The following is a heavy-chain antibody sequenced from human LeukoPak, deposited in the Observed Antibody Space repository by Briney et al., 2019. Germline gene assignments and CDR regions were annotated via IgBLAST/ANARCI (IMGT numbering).Heavy chain of an antibody. V-gene: IGHV4-39*01. D-gene: IGHD1-26*01. J-gene: IGHJ4*02. CDR2: IYYSGST. Sequence: PSETLSLTCTVSGGPISSRSYYWGWIRQPPGKGLEWIGSIYYSGSTYYNPSLKSRVTISVDTSKNQFSLKLSSVTAADTAVYYCARHGDGESGSYYPLGYWGQGTLVTVSS. CDR3: ARHGDGESGSYYPLGY. CDR1: GGPISSRSYY.